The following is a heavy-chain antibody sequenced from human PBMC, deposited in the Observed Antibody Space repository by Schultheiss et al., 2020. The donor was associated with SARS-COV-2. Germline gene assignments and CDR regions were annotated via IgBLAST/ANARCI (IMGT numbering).Heavy chain of an antibody. Sequence: GGSLRLSCAASGFTVSSNYMSWVRQAPGMRLEWVATMSGTAAGGSTYYADSVKGRFTISRDNSKNTLDLQMNSLRGEDTAVYYCARDHGSGSFYYFDYWGQGTLVTVSS. D-gene: IGHD3-10*01. CDR1: GFTVSSNY. J-gene: IGHJ4*02. V-gene: IGHV3-66*03. CDR3: ARDHGSGSFYYFDY. CDR2: MSGTAAGGST.